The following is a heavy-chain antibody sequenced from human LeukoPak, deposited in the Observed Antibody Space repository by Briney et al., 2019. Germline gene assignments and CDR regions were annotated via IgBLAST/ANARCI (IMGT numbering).Heavy chain of an antibody. CDR2: ISYDGSDK. Sequence: GGSLRLSCAASGFTFSSYGMHWVRQAPGKGLEWVAVISYDGSDKSYGDSVKGRFTISRDNSENTLYLQMNSLRPEDTAVYYCAKDWRLDDYWGQGTLVTVSS. V-gene: IGHV3-30*18. J-gene: IGHJ4*02. CDR1: GFTFSSYG. CDR3: AKDWRLDDY. D-gene: IGHD6-19*01.